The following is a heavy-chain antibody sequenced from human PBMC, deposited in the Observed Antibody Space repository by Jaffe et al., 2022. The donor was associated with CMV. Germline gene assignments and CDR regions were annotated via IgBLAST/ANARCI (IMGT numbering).Heavy chain of an antibody. D-gene: IGHD3-22*01. CDR1: GGTFSSYA. CDR2: IIPILGIA. V-gene: IGHV1-69*09. Sequence: QVQLVQSGAEVKKPGSSVKVSCKASGGTFSSYAISWVRQAPGQGLEWMGRIIPILGIANYAQKFQGRVTITADKSTSTAYMELSSLRSEDTAVYYCARGLYYYDSSGLSHFDYWGQGTLVTVSS. J-gene: IGHJ4*02. CDR3: ARGLYYYDSSGLSHFDY.